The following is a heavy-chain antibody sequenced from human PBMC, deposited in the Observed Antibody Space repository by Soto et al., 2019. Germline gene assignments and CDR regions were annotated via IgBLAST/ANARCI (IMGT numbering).Heavy chain of an antibody. Sequence: SETLSLTCAVSGGSISSGGYSWSWIRQPPGKGLEWIGYIYHTGITYYNPSLKSRVAMSVDKSNNEFTLQLTSVTAADTAVYYCATSYGNAWSTYWGQGIQVTVSS. J-gene: IGHJ4*02. CDR3: ATSYGNAWSTY. D-gene: IGHD3-10*01. V-gene: IGHV4-30-2*02. CDR2: IYHTGIT. CDR1: GGSISSGGYS.